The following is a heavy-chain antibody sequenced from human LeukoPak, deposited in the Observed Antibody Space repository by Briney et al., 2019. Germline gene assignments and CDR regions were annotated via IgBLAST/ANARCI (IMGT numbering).Heavy chain of an antibody. D-gene: IGHD3-3*01. CDR2: ISYDGSNK. Sequence: PGGSLRLSCAASGFTFSSYAMHWVRQAPGKGLEWVAVISYDGSNKYYADSVKGRFTISRDNSKNTLYLQMNSLRAEDTAVYYCARDDYDFWSGYYALGYWGQGTLVTVSS. V-gene: IGHV3-30*01. CDR1: GFTFSSYA. J-gene: IGHJ4*02. CDR3: ARDDYDFWSGYYALGY.